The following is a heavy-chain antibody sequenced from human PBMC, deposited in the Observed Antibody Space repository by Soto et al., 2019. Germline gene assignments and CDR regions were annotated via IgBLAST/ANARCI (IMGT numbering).Heavy chain of an antibody. Sequence: GGSLRLSCAASGFTFSSYAMSWVRQAPGKGLEWVSAISGSGGSTYYADSVKGRFTISRDNSKNTLYLQMNSLRAEDTAVYYCAKVMYYYGSGRPHVFDPWGQGTLVTVSS. J-gene: IGHJ5*02. CDR3: AKVMYYYGSGRPHVFDP. V-gene: IGHV3-23*01. CDR1: GFTFSSYA. CDR2: ISGSGGST. D-gene: IGHD3-10*01.